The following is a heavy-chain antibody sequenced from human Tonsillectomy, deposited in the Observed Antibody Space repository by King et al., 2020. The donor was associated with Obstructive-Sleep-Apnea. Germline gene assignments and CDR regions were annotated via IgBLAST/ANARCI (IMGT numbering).Heavy chain of an antibody. J-gene: IGHJ4*02. CDR3: ARDTGYYDSSGYYLTSTDY. Sequence: QLQESGPGLVTPSETLSLTCTVSGGSISSSNYYWGWIRQPPGKGLEWIGSIYYSGTTYYNPSLKSRVTISVDTSKNQFSLNLSSVTAADTAVYYCARDTGYYDSSGYYLTSTDYWGQGTLVTVSS. D-gene: IGHD3-22*01. V-gene: IGHV4-39*07. CDR2: IYYSGTT. CDR1: GGSISSSNYY.